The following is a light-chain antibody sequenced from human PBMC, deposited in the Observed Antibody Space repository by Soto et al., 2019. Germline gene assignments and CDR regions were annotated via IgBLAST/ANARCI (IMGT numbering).Light chain of an antibody. CDR1: QSITNNY. J-gene: IGKJ5*01. Sequence: EILLTQSPGTLSLSPGERATLSCRASQSITNNYLAWYQQKPGRAHSLLIYGASSRATGIPARFSGSGSGTDFTLTISSLEPEDFEVYYCQQRSNSFITFGQGTRLEIK. CDR3: QQRSNSFIT. CDR2: GAS. V-gene: IGKV3D-20*02.